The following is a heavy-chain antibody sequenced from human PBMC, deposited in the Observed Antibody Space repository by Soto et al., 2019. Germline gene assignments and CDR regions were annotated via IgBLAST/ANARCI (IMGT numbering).Heavy chain of an antibody. J-gene: IGHJ6*02. V-gene: IGHV1-46*01. CDR3: ARVGYSSTGTTFHYHGLDV. D-gene: IGHD3-22*01. CDR2: IYPRGGTT. CDR1: GYNFTSHY. Sequence: ASVKVSCKASGYNFTSHYMHWVRQAPGQGLESMGIIYPRGGTTIYAQKFQGRVTLTRDTSTHTFYMELSSLRSEDTAMYYCARVGYSSTGTTFHYHGLDVWGQGTTVTVSS.